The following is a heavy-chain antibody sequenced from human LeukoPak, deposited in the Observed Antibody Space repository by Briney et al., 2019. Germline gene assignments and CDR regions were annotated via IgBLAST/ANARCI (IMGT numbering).Heavy chain of an antibody. CDR1: GFTFSDYY. CDR2: ISSSGSTI. D-gene: IGHD6-6*01. V-gene: IGHV3-11*01. CDR3: ARSPTKYSSSSFDY. J-gene: IGHJ4*02. Sequence: GGSLRLSCAASGFTFSDYYMSWIRQAPGKGLEWVSYISSSGSTIYCADSVKGRFTISRDNAKNSLYLQMNSLRAEDTAVYYCARSPTKYSSSSFDYWGQGTLVTVSS.